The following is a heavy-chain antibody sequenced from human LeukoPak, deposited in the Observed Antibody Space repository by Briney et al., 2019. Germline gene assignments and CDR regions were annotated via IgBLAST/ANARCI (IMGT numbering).Heavy chain of an antibody. J-gene: IGHJ6*03. CDR1: GFTFSSYG. V-gene: IGHV3-30*02. Sequence: GGSLRLSCAASGFTFSSYGMHWVGQAPGKGLEWVAFIRHDGSNKYYADSVKGRFTISRDNSKNTLYLQMNSLRAGDTAVYYCANGSKLVVITRDHYMAVWGKGTTVTISS. CDR3: ANGSKLVVITRDHYMAV. D-gene: IGHD3-22*01. CDR2: IRHDGSNK.